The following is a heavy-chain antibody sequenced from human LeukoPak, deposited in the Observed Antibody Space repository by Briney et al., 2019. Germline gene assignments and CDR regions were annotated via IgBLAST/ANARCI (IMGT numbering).Heavy chain of an antibody. V-gene: IGHV4-4*07. CDR1: GVSLNNNY. CDR3: ARGNYDYYDSSPGFDY. D-gene: IGHD3-22*01. Sequence: SETLSLTCTVSGVSLNNNYWTWIRQPAGKGLEWIGRIYTTGSTNYNPSLKSRVTISVDTSKNQFSLKLSSVTAADTAVYYCARGNYDYYDSSPGFDYWGQGTLVTVSS. CDR2: IYTTGST. J-gene: IGHJ4*02.